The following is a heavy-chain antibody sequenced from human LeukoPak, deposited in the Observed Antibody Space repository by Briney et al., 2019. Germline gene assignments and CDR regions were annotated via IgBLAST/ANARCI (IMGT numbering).Heavy chain of an antibody. J-gene: IGHJ4*02. CDR1: GFIFSTYW. Sequence: GGSLRLSCAASGFIFSTYWMSWVRQAPGKGLEWVANIKQDGSEKYYVDSVKGGFTISRDNAKNSLYLQMNSLRAEDTAVYYCARDGMATINSWGQGTVVTVSS. V-gene: IGHV3-7*03. CDR2: IKQDGSEK. D-gene: IGHD5-12*01. CDR3: ARDGMATINS.